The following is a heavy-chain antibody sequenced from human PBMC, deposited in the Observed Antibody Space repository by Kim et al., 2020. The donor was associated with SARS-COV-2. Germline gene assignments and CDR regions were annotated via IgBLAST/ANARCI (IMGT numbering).Heavy chain of an antibody. Sequence: STYYADSVKGRFTISRDNSKNTVYLQMNSLRADDTAVYYCARDARIPYGMDVWGQGTTVTVSS. D-gene: IGHD2-15*01. J-gene: IGHJ6*02. CDR2: ST. V-gene: IGHV3-53*01. CDR3: ARDARIPYGMDV.